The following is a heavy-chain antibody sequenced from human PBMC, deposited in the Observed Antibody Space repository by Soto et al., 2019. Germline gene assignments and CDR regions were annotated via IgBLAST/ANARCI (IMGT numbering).Heavy chain of an antibody. CDR2: IYYSGST. D-gene: IGHD3-10*01. CDR3: ARHNYGSWSTYFDY. J-gene: IGHJ4*02. Sequence: QVQLQESGPGLVKPSETLSLTCTVSGCSISSYYWSWIRQPPGKGLEWIGYIYYSGSTNYNPSLKSRVTISVDTSKNQFAVKLNSMTAADTAVYYCARHNYGSWSTYFDYWGQGTLVTVSS. CDR1: GCSISSYY. V-gene: IGHV4-59*08.